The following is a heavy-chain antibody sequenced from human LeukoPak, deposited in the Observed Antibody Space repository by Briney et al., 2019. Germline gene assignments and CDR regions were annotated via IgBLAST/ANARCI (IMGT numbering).Heavy chain of an antibody. CDR2: ISWNSGSI. CDR3: AKDGGSYYLSLDY. CDR1: GFTFDDYA. Sequence: GRSLRLSCAASGFTFDDYAMHWVRQAPGKGLEWVSGISWNSGSIGYADSVKGRFTISRDNAKNSLYPQMNSLRAEDTALYYCAKDGGSYYLSLDYWGQGTLVTVSS. D-gene: IGHD1-26*01. J-gene: IGHJ4*02. V-gene: IGHV3-9*01.